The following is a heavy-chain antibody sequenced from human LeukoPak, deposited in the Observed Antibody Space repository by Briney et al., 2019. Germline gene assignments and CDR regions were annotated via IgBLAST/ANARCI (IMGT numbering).Heavy chain of an antibody. CDR2: INPNSGGT. D-gene: IGHD5-18*01. CDR1: GYTFTGYY. Sequence: ASVKVSCKASGYTFTGYYMHWVRQAPGQGLEWMGRINPNSGGTNYAQKFQGRVTMTRDTSISTAYMELSRLRSDDTAVYYCARAKVDTAMVWPDWYPIDYWGQGTLVTDSS. V-gene: IGHV1-2*06. CDR3: ARAKVDTAMVWPDWYPIDY. J-gene: IGHJ4*02.